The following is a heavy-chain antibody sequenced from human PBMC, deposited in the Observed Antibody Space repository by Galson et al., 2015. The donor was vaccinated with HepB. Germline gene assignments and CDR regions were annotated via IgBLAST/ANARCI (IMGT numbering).Heavy chain of an antibody. V-gene: IGHV3-21*01. J-gene: IGHJ2*01. CDR1: GFTFTRHT. Sequence: SLRLSCAASGFTFTRHTMNWVRQAPGKGLEWVSSISSSRSYIYYADSVKGRFTITRDNAKKSLYLQMNSLRAEDTAVYYCARDGYSSSWYVRYFDLWGRGTLVTVSS. CDR3: ARDGYSSSWYVRYFDL. D-gene: IGHD6-13*01. CDR2: ISSSRSYI.